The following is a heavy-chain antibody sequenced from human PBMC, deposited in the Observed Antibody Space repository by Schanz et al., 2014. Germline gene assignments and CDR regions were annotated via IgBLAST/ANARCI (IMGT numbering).Heavy chain of an antibody. D-gene: IGHD6-13*01. CDR1: GGSISSEY. Sequence: QVQLQASGPALVKPSETLSLTCTVSGGSISSEYWSWIRQPAGKGLEWIGRIYNSGKTNYNPSLESRVSMSVDTSKKQLSLKLRSVSAADTAVYYCARAAGPVDYWGQGTLVTVSS. CDR3: ARAAGPVDY. J-gene: IGHJ4*02. V-gene: IGHV4-4*07. CDR2: IYNSGKT.